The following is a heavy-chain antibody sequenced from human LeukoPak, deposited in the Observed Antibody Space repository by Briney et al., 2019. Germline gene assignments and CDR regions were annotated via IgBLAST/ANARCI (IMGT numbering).Heavy chain of an antibody. J-gene: IGHJ4*02. CDR3: ARGRY. V-gene: IGHV4-30-2*01. CDR2: INHSGST. CDR1: GGSISSGGYY. Sequence: SQTLSLTCTVSGGSISSGGYYWSWIRQPPGKGLEWIGEINHSGSTNYNPSLKSRVTISVDTSKNQFSLKLSSVTAADTAVYYCARGRYWGQGTLVTVSS.